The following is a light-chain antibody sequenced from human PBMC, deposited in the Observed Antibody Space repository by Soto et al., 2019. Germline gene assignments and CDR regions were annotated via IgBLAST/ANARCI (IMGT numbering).Light chain of an antibody. V-gene: IGKV1-16*02. J-gene: IGKJ1*01. CDR2: ATF. Sequence: DIQMTQSPSSLSASVGDRVTITCRASQGVRNYLAWFQQKPGKAPKSLIYATFRLQSGVTSKFSGSGSGTEFNLTISGLQPEEFATYYCQKYDIYPRTFGQGTKVEIK. CDR3: QKYDIYPRT. CDR1: QGVRNY.